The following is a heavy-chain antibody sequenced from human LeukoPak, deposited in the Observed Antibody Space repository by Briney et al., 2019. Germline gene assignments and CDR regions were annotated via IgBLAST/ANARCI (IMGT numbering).Heavy chain of an antibody. Sequence: GASVKVSCKASGYTFTGYYMHWVRQAPGQGLEWMGWINPNSGGTNYAQKFQGRVTMTRDTSISTAYMELSRLRSDDTAVYYCAREAKDDSSGYSDYWGRGTLVTVSS. CDR3: AREAKDDSSGYSDY. V-gene: IGHV1-2*02. CDR2: INPNSGGT. J-gene: IGHJ4*02. D-gene: IGHD3-22*01. CDR1: GYTFTGYY.